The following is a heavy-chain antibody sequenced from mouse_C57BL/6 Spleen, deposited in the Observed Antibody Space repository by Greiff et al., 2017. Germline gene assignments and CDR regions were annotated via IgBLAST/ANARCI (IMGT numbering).Heavy chain of an antibody. CDR3: ARYYYGSSYPWFAD. CDR1: GFTFTDYY. D-gene: IGHD1-1*01. CDR2: IRNKANGYTT. J-gene: IGHJ3*01. Sequence: EVKVEESGGGLVQPGGSLSLSCAASGFTFTDYYMSWVRQPPGKALEWLGFIRNKANGYTTEYSASVKGRFTISRDNSQSILYLQMNALRAEDSATYYCARYYYGSSYPWFADWGQGTLVTVSA. V-gene: IGHV7-3*01.